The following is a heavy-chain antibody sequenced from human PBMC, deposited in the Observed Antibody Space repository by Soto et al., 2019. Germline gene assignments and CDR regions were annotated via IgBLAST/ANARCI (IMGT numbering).Heavy chain of an antibody. Sequence: QGQLAESGGGVVQPGRSLRLSCAASGVTFSQSAMHWVRQAPGKGLEWVAAISFDGSNTHYADSVEGRVTISRDNSKNTLYLQMNSLRAEDTALYHCATAVAAGGCWGQGTLVTVSS. CDR3: ATAVAAGGC. J-gene: IGHJ4*02. D-gene: IGHD6-19*01. CDR1: GVTFSQSA. V-gene: IGHV3-30-3*01. CDR2: ISFDGSNT.